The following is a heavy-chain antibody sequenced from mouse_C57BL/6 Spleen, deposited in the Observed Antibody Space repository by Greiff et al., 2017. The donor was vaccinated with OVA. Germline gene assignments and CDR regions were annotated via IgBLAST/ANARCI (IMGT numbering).Heavy chain of an antibody. CDR2: IHPSDSDT. V-gene: IGHV1-74*01. D-gene: IGHD3-2*02. Sequence: QVQLQQPGAELVKPGASVKVSCKASGYTFTSYWMHWVKQRPGQGLEWIGRIHPSDSDTNYNQKFKGKATLTVDKSSSTAYMELRSLTSEDTAVYYCAREGSSGPFAYWGQGTLGTVSA. CDR3: AREGSSGPFAY. J-gene: IGHJ3*01. CDR1: GYTFTSYW.